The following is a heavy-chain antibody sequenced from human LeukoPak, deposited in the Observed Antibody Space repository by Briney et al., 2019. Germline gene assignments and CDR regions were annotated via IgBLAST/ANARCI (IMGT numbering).Heavy chain of an antibody. J-gene: IGHJ4*02. Sequence: ASVKVSCKASGYTFTGYYIHWVRQAPGQGLEWMGWINPNSGGTNYAQKFQGRVTMTRDTSISAAYMELSRLRSDDTAVYYCAREVGVSGYSGYDPADYWGQGTLVTVSS. V-gene: IGHV1-2*02. CDR2: INPNSGGT. CDR1: GYTFTGYY. CDR3: AREVGVSGYSGYDPADY. D-gene: IGHD5-12*01.